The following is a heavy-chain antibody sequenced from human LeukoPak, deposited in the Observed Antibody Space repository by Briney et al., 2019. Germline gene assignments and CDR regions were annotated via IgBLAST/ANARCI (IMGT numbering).Heavy chain of an antibody. J-gene: IGHJ3*02. CDR2: ISSSSSYI. CDR1: GFTFSSYS. V-gene: IGHV3-21*01. D-gene: IGHD5-24*01. CDR3: ARGRRWLQPDAFDI. Sequence: GGSLRLSCAASGFTFSSYSMNWVRQAPGKGLEWVSSISSSSSYIYYAGSVKGRFTISRDNAKNSLYLQMNSLRAEDTAVYYCARGRRWLQPDAFDIWGQGTMVTVSS.